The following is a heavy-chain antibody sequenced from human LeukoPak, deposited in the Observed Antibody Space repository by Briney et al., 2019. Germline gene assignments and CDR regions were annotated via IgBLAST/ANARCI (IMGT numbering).Heavy chain of an antibody. J-gene: IGHJ4*02. CDR2: IYYSGST. CDR3: ARLVLGWDIVVVPAAMGYFDY. Sequence: SEALSLTCTVSGGSISSSSYYWGWIRQPPGKGLELIGSIYYSGSTYYNPSLKSRVTISVDTSKNQFSLKLSSVTAADTAVYYCARLVLGWDIVVVPAAMGYFDYWGQGTLVTVSS. V-gene: IGHV4-39*01. D-gene: IGHD2-2*01. CDR1: GGSISSSSYY.